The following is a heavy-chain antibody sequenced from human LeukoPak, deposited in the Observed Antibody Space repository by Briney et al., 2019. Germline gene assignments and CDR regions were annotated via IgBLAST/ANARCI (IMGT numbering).Heavy chain of an antibody. CDR3: ATFLAIVTARDSLYFQH. V-gene: IGHV3-23*01. Sequence: PGGSLRLSCAASGFTFSNYAMSWVRQAPGKGLEWVSGVSGSGGVTYHAESVKGRSTISRDNSKNTLHLQMNSLRAEDTAVYYCATFLAIVTARDSLYFQHWGQGTLVTVSS. J-gene: IGHJ1*01. D-gene: IGHD3-3*02. CDR1: GFTFSNYA. CDR2: VSGSGGVT.